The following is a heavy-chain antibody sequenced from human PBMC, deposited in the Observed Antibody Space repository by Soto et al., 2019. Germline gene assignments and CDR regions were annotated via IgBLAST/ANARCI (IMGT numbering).Heavy chain of an antibody. CDR3: AKAGDWNYVFDF. V-gene: IGHV3-74*01. CDR1: GFSFTHYR. J-gene: IGHJ4*02. D-gene: IGHD1-7*01. CDR2: VNADGSST. Sequence: XGSLKLSCSASGFSFTHYRIHWVRQAPGKGLEWVCRVNADGSSTNYAGFAKGRFTISRDNSKNTAYLEMNNLRADDTALYYCAKAGDWNYVFDFWGQGTSVTVSS.